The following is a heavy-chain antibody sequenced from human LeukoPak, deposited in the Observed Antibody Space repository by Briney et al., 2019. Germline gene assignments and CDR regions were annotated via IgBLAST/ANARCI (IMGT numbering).Heavy chain of an antibody. CDR2: ISYDGRQN. J-gene: IGHJ5*02. CDR1: GFTFSTYA. V-gene: IGHV3-30*04. Sequence: GGSLRLSCAASGFTFSTYAMNWVRQAPGKGLEWVAVISYDGRQNYYADSVKGRFTISRDNSKNTLYLQMTSLRAEDTAVYYCARDGIAEASGDWFDPWGQGTLVTVSS. CDR3: ARDGIAEASGDWFDP. D-gene: IGHD6-13*01.